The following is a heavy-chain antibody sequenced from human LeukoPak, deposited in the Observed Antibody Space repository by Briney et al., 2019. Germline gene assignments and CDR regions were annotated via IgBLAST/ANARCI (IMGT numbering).Heavy chain of an antibody. CDR2: FDRELGDA. D-gene: IGHD7-27*01. V-gene: IGHV1-24*01. Sequence: ASVKVSCKVSGYTLSKLSIHWVRQAPGKGLEWIGGFDRELGDATFAQKFQGRVTLTEDTSTDTAFMDLSSLRSEDTAVYYCARGLGTYWGKDFLNWFDPWGQGTLVTVSS. CDR1: GYTLSKLS. CDR3: ARGLGTYWGKDFLNWFDP. J-gene: IGHJ5*02.